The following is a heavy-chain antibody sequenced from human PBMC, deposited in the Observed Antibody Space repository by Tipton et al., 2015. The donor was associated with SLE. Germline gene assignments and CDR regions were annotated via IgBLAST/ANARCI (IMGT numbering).Heavy chain of an antibody. J-gene: IGHJ6*03. Sequence: LRLSCAVYGGSFSGYYWSWIRQPPGKGPEWIGEINHSGSTNYNPSLKSRVTISVDTSKNQFSLKLSSVTAADTAVYYCARQGPLWYYYYYMDVWGKGTTVTVSS. V-gene: IGHV4-34*01. CDR3: ARQGPLWYYYYYMDV. CDR1: GGSFSGYY. CDR2: INHSGST. D-gene: IGHD3-10*01.